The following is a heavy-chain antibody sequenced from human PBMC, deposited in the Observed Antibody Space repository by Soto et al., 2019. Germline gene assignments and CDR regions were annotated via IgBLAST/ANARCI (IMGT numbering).Heavy chain of an antibody. CDR3: AAGAEGYQLLSSYAMDV. V-gene: IGHV3-21*01. Sequence: GGSLRLSCAASGFTFSSYSMNWVRQAPGKGLEWVSSISSSSSYIYYADSVKGRFTISRDNAKNSLYLQMNSLRAEDTAVYYCAAGAEGYQLLSSYAMDVWGKGTTVTVSS. J-gene: IGHJ6*04. CDR1: GFTFSSYS. CDR2: ISSSSSYI. D-gene: IGHD2-2*01.